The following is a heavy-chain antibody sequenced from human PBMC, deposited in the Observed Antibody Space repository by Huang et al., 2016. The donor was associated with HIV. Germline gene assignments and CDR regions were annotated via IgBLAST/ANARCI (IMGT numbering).Heavy chain of an antibody. D-gene: IGHD3-22*01. CDR1: GGSITSSSYY. V-gene: IGHV4-39*01. CDR3: ARHFSYYDSSGYTPWDAFDI. Sequence: QLQLQGSGPGLVTPSETLSLTCTVSGGSITSSSYYWGWIRQPPGKGLEWVGSIYNDGRTVYNPSLKGRVTLSVDTSKNQFSLKLSSVTAADTAVYYCARHFSYYDSSGYTPWDAFDIWGQGTMVTVSS. J-gene: IGHJ3*02. CDR2: IYNDGRT.